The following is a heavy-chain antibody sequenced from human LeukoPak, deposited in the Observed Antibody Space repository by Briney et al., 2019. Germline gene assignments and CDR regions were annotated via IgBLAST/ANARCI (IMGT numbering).Heavy chain of an antibody. V-gene: IGHV4-59*01. Sequence: SETLSLTCTVSGGSISGYYWSWIRQPPGKGLEWIGYIYYSGSTNYNPSLKSRVTISVDTSKNQFSLKLSSVTAADTAVYYCARSPPPYCGGDCYYYYFDYWGQGTLVTVSS. CDR2: IYYSGST. CDR3: ARSPPPYCGGDCYYYYFDY. J-gene: IGHJ4*02. D-gene: IGHD2-21*02. CDR1: GGSISGYY.